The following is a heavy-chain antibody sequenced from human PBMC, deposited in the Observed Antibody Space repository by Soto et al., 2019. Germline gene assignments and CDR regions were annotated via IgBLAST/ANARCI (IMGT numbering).Heavy chain of an antibody. CDR3: ALTHTPFLEWLLFGI. D-gene: IGHD3-3*01. CDR2: ISYDGSNK. Sequence: QVQLVESGGGVVQPGRSLRLSCAASGFTFSSYAMHWVRQAPGKGREWVAVISYDGSNKYYADSVKGRFTISRDNSKNTLYLQMNSLRAEDTAVYYCALTHTPFLEWLLFGIWGQGTMVTVSS. J-gene: IGHJ3*02. CDR1: GFTFSSYA. V-gene: IGHV3-30-3*01.